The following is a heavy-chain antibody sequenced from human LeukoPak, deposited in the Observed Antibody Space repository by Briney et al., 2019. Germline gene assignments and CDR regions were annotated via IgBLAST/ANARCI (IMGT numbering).Heavy chain of an antibody. D-gene: IGHD3-10*01. CDR2: TSSDLNVK. V-gene: IGHV3-30-3*01. J-gene: IGHJ4*02. CDR3: AREGYYGSGSPPSLYFDY. CDR1: GFSFRNYV. Sequence: GGSLRLSCAASGFSFRNYVIHWVRQAPGKGLEWVAVTSSDLNVKLYADSVKGRFTISRDNSRSTLYLQMNSLRPEDTAIYYCAREGYYGSGSPPSLYFDYWGQGTLVTVSS.